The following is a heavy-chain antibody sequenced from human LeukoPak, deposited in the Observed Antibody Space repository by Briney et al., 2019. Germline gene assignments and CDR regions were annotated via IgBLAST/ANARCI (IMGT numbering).Heavy chain of an antibody. CDR3: AGGAGWLIDY. J-gene: IGHJ4*02. Sequence: GGSLRLSCAASGFIFSQYSMNWVRQAPGKGLEWVSHIRSSSETFYADSVKGRFTISRDNAKNSLFLQMDSLRAEDTAVYYCAGGAGWLIDYWGQGTLVTVSS. CDR2: IRSSSET. CDR1: GFIFSQYS. D-gene: IGHD3-16*01. V-gene: IGHV3-48*04.